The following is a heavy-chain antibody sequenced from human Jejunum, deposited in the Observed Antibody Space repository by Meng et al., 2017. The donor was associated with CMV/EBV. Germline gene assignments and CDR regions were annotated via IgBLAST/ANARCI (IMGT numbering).Heavy chain of an antibody. J-gene: IGHJ3*02. CDR3: ARDLGPKHDYNWRAFDI. Sequence: AVSSNFFSWVRQAPGTGLEWVSVIYSGGTTYYTESVNGRFTISRDGSKNMVYLQMNSLRPEDTAMYYCARDLGPKHDYNWRAFDIWGQGTMVTVSS. CDR2: IYSGGTT. D-gene: IGHD5-24*01. V-gene: IGHV3-53*05. CDR1: AVSSNF.